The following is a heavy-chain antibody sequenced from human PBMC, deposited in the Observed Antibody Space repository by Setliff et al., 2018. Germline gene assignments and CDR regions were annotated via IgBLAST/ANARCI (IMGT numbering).Heavy chain of an antibody. CDR1: GGSFSGYY. CDR2: VNHSGRTT. Sequence: TLSLTCAVYGGSFSGYYRSWIRQSPGKGLEWIGEVNHSGRTTNYNPSLNGRVSISMDTSKMQFSLKLRSVTAADTSVYYCARQMSPPGMARARGFNWFDPWGQGTLVTVSS. V-gene: IGHV4-34*01. D-gene: IGHD3-10*01. CDR3: ARQMSPPGMARARGFNWFDP. J-gene: IGHJ5*02.